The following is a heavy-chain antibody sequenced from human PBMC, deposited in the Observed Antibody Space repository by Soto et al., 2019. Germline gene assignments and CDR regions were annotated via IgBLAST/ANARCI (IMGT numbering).Heavy chain of an antibody. J-gene: IGHJ2*01. CDR3: ASVYGDYAHWYFDL. Sequence: LNISFKGSGYSFTSYWIGWVRQMPGKGLEWMGIIYPGDSDTRYSPSFQGQVTISADKSISTAYLQWSSLKASDTAMYYCASVYGDYAHWYFDLWGRGTLVTVSS. CDR1: GYSFTSYW. V-gene: IGHV5-51*01. CDR2: IYPGDSDT. D-gene: IGHD4-17*01.